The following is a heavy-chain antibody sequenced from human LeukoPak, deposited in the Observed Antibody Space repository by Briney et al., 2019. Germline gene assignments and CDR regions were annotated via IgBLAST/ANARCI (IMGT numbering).Heavy chain of an antibody. V-gene: IGHV4-59*01. J-gene: IGHJ3*02. CDR3: AREEWELRLGAFDI. Sequence: SETLSLTCTVSGDSMRSYYWSWIRQPPGKGLEWIASIYFSGSTNYNPSLKSRVTISVDTSKNQFSLKLSSVTAADTAVYYCAREEWELRLGAFDIWGQGTMVTVSS. CDR1: GDSMRSYY. D-gene: IGHD1-26*01. CDR2: IYFSGST.